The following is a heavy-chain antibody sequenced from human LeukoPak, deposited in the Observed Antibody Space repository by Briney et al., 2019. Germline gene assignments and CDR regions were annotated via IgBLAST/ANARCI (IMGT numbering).Heavy chain of an antibody. CDR1: GFTFSSYA. CDR3: AKGGLLESFDY. V-gene: IGHV3-23*01. CDR2: ISGSGSTT. Sequence: GGSLRLSCAASGFTFSSYAMSWVRQAPGKGLEWVSAISGSGSTTYYADSVKGRFTISRDNSKNTLYLQMNSLRAEDTAVYYCAKGGLLESFDYWGQGTLVTVSS. J-gene: IGHJ4*02. D-gene: IGHD3-3*01.